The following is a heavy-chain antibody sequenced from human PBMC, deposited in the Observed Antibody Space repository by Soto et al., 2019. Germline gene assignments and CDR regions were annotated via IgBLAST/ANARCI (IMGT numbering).Heavy chain of an antibody. V-gene: IGHV1-69*13. Sequence: QVQLVQSGAEVKKPGSSVKVSRKASRGTFSTYAISWVRQAPGQGLEWMGGTIPLFGTANYAQKFQGRVMITADESTSTAYMDLSSLRSEDTAVYYCAQTLGSAVAGPGRFDLWGRGTLITVSS. CDR3: AQTLGSAVAGPGRFDL. CDR1: RGTFSTYA. D-gene: IGHD6-19*01. CDR2: TIPLFGTA. J-gene: IGHJ2*01.